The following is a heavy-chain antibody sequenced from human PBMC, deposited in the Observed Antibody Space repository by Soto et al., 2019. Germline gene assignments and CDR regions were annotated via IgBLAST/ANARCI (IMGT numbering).Heavy chain of an antibody. J-gene: IGHJ4*02. V-gene: IGHV4-34*01. CDR2: INHSGST. CDR1: GGSFSGYY. Sequence: ASETLSLTCAVYGGSFSGYYWSWIRQPPGKGLEWIGEINHSGSTNYNPSLKSRVTISVDTSKNQFSLKLSSVTAADTAVYYCARMPRGRYEKLYFFDYWGQGTLVPVSS. D-gene: IGHD1-1*01. CDR3: ARMPRGRYEKLYFFDY.